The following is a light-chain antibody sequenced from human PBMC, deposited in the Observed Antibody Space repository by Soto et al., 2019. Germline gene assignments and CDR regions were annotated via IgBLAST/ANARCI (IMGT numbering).Light chain of an antibody. J-gene: IGKJ1*01. Sequence: RVMTQSPATLSGSPGESTTLSCRASQSIGNNLAWYQQKPGQAARRLIYGATRVTGLPARFSGSGSGTEFTLTISSLQSEDFAVYYCLHYHAWPRTFGQGTKVEIK. V-gene: IGKV3-15*01. CDR1: QSIGNN. CDR2: GA. CDR3: LHYHAWPRT.